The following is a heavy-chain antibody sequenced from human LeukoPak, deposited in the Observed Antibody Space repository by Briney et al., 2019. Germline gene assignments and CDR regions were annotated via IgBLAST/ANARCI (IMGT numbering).Heavy chain of an antibody. CDR2: ISSNTIYT. Sequence: GGSLRLSCAASGFTFSGHYMSWVRQAPGKGLEWLSYISSNTIYTNYADSVKGRFSISRDNAKNSLYLQMNSLRVEDTAVYYCARLYGDSSGTFFDHWGQGTLVTVSS. J-gene: IGHJ4*02. CDR1: GFTFSGHY. V-gene: IGHV3-11*03. D-gene: IGHD6-19*01. CDR3: ARLYGDSSGTFFDH.